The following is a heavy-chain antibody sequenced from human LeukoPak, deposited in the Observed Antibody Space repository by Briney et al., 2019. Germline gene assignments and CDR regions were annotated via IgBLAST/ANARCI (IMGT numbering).Heavy chain of an antibody. CDR3: ARLFGELLLPSDHFYYMDV. J-gene: IGHJ6*03. Sequence: ASVKVSCKASGYTFTSYAMNWVRQAPGQGLEWMGWISAYNGNTNYAQKLQGRVTMTTDTSTSTAYMELRSLRSDDTAVYYCARLFGELLLPSDHFYYMDVWGKGTAVTVSS. CDR2: ISAYNGNT. V-gene: IGHV1-18*01. D-gene: IGHD3-10*02. CDR1: GYTFTSYA.